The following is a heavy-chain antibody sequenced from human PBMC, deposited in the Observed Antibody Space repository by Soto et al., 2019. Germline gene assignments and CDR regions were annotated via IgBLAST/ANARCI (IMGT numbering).Heavy chain of an antibody. J-gene: IGHJ6*02. Sequence: SVKVSCKASGGTFSSYAISWVRQAPGQGLEWMGGIIPIFGTANYAQKFQGRVTITADESTSTAYMELSSLRSEDTAMYYCARFGVVIKAHQNPNYYYYYGMDVWGQGTTVTVSS. CDR2: IIPIFGTA. CDR1: GGTFSSYA. CDR3: ARFGVVIKAHQNPNYYYYYGMDV. V-gene: IGHV1-69*13. D-gene: IGHD3-3*01.